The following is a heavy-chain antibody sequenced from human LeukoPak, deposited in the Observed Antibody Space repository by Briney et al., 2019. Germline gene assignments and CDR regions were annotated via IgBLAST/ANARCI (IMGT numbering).Heavy chain of an antibody. V-gene: IGHV3-21*01. Sequence: GGSLRLSCAASGFTFSSYSMNWVRQAPGKGLEWVSSISSSSSYIYYADSVKGRFTISRDNAKNSLYLQMNSLRAEDTAVYYCARARYCSGGSCQLGYWGQGTLVTVSS. CDR2: ISSSSSYI. J-gene: IGHJ4*02. D-gene: IGHD2-15*01. CDR1: GFTFSSYS. CDR3: ARARYCSGGSCQLGY.